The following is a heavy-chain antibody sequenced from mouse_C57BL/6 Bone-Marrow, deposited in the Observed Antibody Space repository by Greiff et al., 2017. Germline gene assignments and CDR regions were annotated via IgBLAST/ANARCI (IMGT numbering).Heavy chain of an antibody. D-gene: IGHD1-1*01. CDR1: GYTFTSYW. J-gene: IGHJ3*01. CDR3: SREGVLLRPFAY. V-gene: IGHV1-50*01. CDR2: IDPSDSYT. Sequence: QVQLQQPGAELVKPGASVKLSCKASGYTFTSYWMQWVKQRPGQGLEWIGEIDPSDSYTNYNQKFKGKATLTVDTSSSTAYMQLRSLPSEDSAVYYCSREGVLLRPFAYWGQGTLVTVSA.